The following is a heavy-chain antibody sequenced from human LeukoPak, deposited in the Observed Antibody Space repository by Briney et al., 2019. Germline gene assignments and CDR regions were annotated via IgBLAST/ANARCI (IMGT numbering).Heavy chain of an antibody. Sequence: ASVKVSCKASAYTFTSYDINWVRQATGQGLEWMGWMNPNSGNTGYAQKFQGRVTMTRNTSISTAYMELSSLISEDTAVYYCARGAPGSYCSGGSCPYFDYWGQGTLISVSS. D-gene: IGHD2-15*01. CDR1: AYTFTSYD. V-gene: IGHV1-8*01. J-gene: IGHJ4*02. CDR3: ARGAPGSYCSGGSCPYFDY. CDR2: MNPNSGNT.